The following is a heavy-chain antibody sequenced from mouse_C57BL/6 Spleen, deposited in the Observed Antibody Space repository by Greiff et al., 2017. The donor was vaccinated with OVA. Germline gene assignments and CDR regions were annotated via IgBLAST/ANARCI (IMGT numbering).Heavy chain of an antibody. V-gene: IGHV5-16*01. CDR2: INYDGSST. Sequence: EVQLMESEGGLVQPGSSMKLSCTASGFTFSDYYMAWVRQVPEKGLEWVANINYDGSSTYYLDSLKSRFIITRDNAKNILYLQMSRLKSEDTATYYGARGGPIYYDGSSYGFDYWGKGTTLTVAS. J-gene: IGHJ2*01. D-gene: IGHD1-1*01. CDR3: ARGGPIYYDGSSYGFDY. CDR1: GFTFSDYY.